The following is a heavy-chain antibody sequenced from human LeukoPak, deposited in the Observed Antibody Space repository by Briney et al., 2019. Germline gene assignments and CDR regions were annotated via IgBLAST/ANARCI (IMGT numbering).Heavy chain of an antibody. D-gene: IGHD4-17*01. J-gene: IGHJ4*02. CDR2: ISYDGSNK. CDR3: AKVSGPVTTGYFDY. CDR1: GFTFSSYA. V-gene: IGHV3-30*04. Sequence: PGGSLRLSCAASGFTFSSYAMHWVRQAPGKGLEWVAVISYDGSNKYYADSVKGRFTISRDNSKNTLYLQMNSLRAEDTAVYYCAKVSGPVTTGYFDYWGQGTLVTVSS.